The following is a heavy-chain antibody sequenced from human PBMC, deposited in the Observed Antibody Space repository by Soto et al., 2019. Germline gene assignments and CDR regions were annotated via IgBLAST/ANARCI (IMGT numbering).Heavy chain of an antibody. V-gene: IGHV3-23*01. CDR3: AKDQGCCCYEIDY. CDR2: ISGSGGST. D-gene: IGHD2-15*01. J-gene: IGHJ4*02. Sequence: EVQLLESGGGLVQPGGSLRLSCAASGFTFSNYAVTWVRQAPGKGLEWVSTISGSGGSTYYADSVKGRFTISTDNSNNTLYLQMNSLRAEDTAVYYCAKDQGCCCYEIDYWGQGTLVTVSS. CDR1: GFTFSNYA.